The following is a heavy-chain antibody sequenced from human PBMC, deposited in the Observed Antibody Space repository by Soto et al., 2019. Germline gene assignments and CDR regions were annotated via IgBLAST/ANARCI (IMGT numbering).Heavy chain of an antibody. CDR1: GFSFSSFG. Sequence: GGSLRLSCTASGFSFSSFGMHWVRQAPGKGLEWAASISYDGDKKYSADSVKGRFTVSRDNSKDTLYLQMNSLSADDTAVYYCAKGLSMVRGLFVLLPDGLDIWGQGTVVTVSS. CDR3: AKGLSMVRGLFVLLPDGLDI. CDR2: ISYDGDKK. J-gene: IGHJ3*02. V-gene: IGHV3-30*18. D-gene: IGHD3-10*01.